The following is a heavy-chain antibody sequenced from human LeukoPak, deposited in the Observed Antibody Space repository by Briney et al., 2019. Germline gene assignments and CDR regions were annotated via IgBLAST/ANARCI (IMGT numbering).Heavy chain of an antibody. J-gene: IGHJ4*02. CDR2: INPNSGGT. CDR1: GYTSTGYY. D-gene: IGHD2-2*01. V-gene: IGHV1-2*02. CDR3: ARSPAGVVVPAAADY. Sequence: ALVKVSCKASGYTSTGYYMHWVRQAPGQGLEWMGWINPNSGGTNYAQKFQGRVTMTRDTSISTAYMELSRLRSDDTAVYYCARSPAGVVVPAAADYWGQGTLVTVSS.